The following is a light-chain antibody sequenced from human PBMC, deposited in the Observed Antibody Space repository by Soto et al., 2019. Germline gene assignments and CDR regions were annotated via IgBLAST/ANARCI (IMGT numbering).Light chain of an antibody. J-gene: IGKJ1*01. Sequence: DIQMTQSPSTLSASVGDRVTLTCRASESVSTWLAWHQQKPEKAPKVLIYRAFSLDDGVPSRFSGSGSGTEFTLTISSLQPDDFATYYCHQYHTYPWTFGQGTKVEI. CDR3: HQYHTYPWT. CDR1: ESVSTW. V-gene: IGKV1-5*03. CDR2: RAF.